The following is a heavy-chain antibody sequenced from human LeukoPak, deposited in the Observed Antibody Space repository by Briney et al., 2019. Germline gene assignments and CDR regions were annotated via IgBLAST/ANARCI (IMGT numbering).Heavy chain of an antibody. D-gene: IGHD2-21*02. J-gene: IGHJ4*02. CDR3: ARVRGVTAHFDY. Sequence: GGSLRLACAASEFTFSNYAMRWVRQAPVKGLEWVANIKQDGSEKYYVDSVKGRFTISRDNAKNSLYLQMNSLRAEDTAVYYCARVRGVTAHFDYWGQGTLVTVSS. V-gene: IGHV3-7*01. CDR1: EFTFSNYA. CDR2: IKQDGSEK.